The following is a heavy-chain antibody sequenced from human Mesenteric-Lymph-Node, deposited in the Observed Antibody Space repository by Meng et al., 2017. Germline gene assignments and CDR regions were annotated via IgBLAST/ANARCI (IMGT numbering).Heavy chain of an antibody. D-gene: IGHD3-22*01. CDR1: GFTFSSYA. Sequence: GESLKTSCAASGFTFSSYAMHWVRQAPGKGLEWVAVISYDGSNKYYADSVKGRFTISRDNSKNTLYLQMNSLRAEDTAVYYCARDTDYYDSSGYFSAFDIWGQGTMVTVSS. CDR3: ARDTDYYDSSGYFSAFDI. CDR2: ISYDGSNK. J-gene: IGHJ3*02. V-gene: IGHV3-30*04.